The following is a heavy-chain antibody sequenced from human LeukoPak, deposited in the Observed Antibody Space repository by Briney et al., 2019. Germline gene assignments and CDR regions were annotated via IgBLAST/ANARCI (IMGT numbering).Heavy chain of an antibody. V-gene: IGHV3-11*01. CDR3: ARDPGGWVAGSSS. CDR1: GFTFSDYN. D-gene: IGHD6-19*01. J-gene: IGHJ5*02. CDR2: ISRSGSTK. Sequence: KAGGSLRLSCAASGFTFSDYNMRWIRQAPGKGLEWVSSISRSGSTKYYADSVKGRFTISRDNAKNSLFLQMNSLRAEDTAVYYCARDPGGWVAGSSSWGQGTLVTVSS.